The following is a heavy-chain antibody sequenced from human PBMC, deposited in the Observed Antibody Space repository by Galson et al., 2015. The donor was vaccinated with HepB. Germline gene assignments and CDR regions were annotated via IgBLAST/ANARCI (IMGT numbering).Heavy chain of an antibody. CDR2: INQDGSQK. D-gene: IGHD2-15*01. Sequence: SLRLSCAASGFTFSNYWMSWVRQAPGKGLEWVANINQDGSQKYYVDSVKGRFTISRDNAKNSLYLQMNSLRAEDTAAYYCARIVEYWGQGTLVTVSS. CDR3: ARIVEY. J-gene: IGHJ4*02. CDR1: GFTFSNYW. V-gene: IGHV3-7*01.